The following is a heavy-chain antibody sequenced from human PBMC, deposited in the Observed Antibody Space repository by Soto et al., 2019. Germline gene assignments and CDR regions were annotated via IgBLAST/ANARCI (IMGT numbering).Heavy chain of an antibody. V-gene: IGHV4-59*01. CDR3: ARMMYSSGWHPLDS. CDR1: GSSMTTYY. D-gene: IGHD6-19*01. Sequence: SETLSLTCSVSGSSMTTYYWHWIRQAPGKGLEWIGYVFYTGSTNYNPSFKSRATMSVDTSKNQFSLKLSSVTAADTAVYFCARMMYSSGWHPLDSWGQGTLVTVSS. CDR2: VFYTGST. J-gene: IGHJ5*01.